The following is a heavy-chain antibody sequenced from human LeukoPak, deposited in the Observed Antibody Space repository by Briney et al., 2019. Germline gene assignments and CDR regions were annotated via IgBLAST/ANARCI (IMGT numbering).Heavy chain of an antibody. D-gene: IGHD3-10*01. V-gene: IGHV3-23*01. Sequence: GGSLRLSCAASGFTFSSYAMSWVRQAPGKGLEWVSAISGSGGSTYYADSVKGRFTISRDNSKNTLYLQMNSLRAEDTAVYYCARGGMDYYGSGSYLYYFDYWGQGTLVTASS. J-gene: IGHJ4*02. CDR2: ISGSGGST. CDR1: GFTFSSYA. CDR3: ARGGMDYYGSGSYLYYFDY.